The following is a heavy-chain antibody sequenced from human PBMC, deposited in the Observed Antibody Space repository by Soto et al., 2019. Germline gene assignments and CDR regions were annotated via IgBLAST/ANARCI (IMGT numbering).Heavy chain of an antibody. CDR2: IYYTGTT. Sequence: SESLYLACAVSGGSINNYYWSWIRQPPGKGLEWIGYIYYTGTTYYNPSLKSRVTISVDTSKNQFSLKLTSVTAADTAVYYCATDRLTEQQLGGYYYYAMDVWGRGTTVTVSS. V-gene: IGHV4-59*01. CDR3: ATDRLTEQQLGGYYYYAMDV. D-gene: IGHD6-13*01. CDR1: GGSINNYY. J-gene: IGHJ6*02.